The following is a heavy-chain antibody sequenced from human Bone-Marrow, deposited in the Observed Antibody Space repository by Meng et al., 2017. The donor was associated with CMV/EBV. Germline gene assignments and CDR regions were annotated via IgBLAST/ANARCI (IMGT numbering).Heavy chain of an antibody. D-gene: IGHD3/OR15-3a*01. CDR3: ARDKEGIFGH. V-gene: IGHV4-34*01. J-gene: IGHJ4*02. Sequence: SLTCAVDGRSVSGYSGRWLRQPPGKGLEGSDENNHGGSTNRNPSLKNRFTISLDTSKNQFSLKLGSVTAADTAVYYCARDKEGIFGHWGQGTLVTVSS. CDR2: NNHGGST. CDR1: GRSVSGYS.